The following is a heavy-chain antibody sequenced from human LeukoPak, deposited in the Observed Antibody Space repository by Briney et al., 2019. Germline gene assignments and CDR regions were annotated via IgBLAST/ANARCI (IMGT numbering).Heavy chain of an antibody. V-gene: IGHV3-30-3*01. CDR3: ARARGGYDLDY. Sequence: PGRSLRLSCAASGFTFSSYAMHWVRQAPGKGLEWVAVISYDGSNKYYADSVKGRFTISRDNSKNTLYLQMNSLRVEDTAVYYCARARGGYDLDYWGQGTLVTVSS. D-gene: IGHD5-12*01. J-gene: IGHJ4*02. CDR2: ISYDGSNK. CDR1: GFTFSSYA.